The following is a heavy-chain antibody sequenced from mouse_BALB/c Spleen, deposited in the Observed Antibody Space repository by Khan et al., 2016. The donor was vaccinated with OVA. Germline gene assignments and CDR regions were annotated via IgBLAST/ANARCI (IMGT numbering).Heavy chain of an antibody. V-gene: IGHV2-6-1*01. CDR1: GFSLTNYG. Sequence: QVQLKESGPGLVVPSQSLSITCTISGFSLTNYGVHWVRQPPGKGLEWLVVIWSDGSATYNSALKSRLSISKDNSKSQVFLKMNSLQTDDTAMYYCARQTYYHYYIMDYWGQGTSVTVSS. J-gene: IGHJ4*01. CDR3: ARQTYYHYYIMDY. D-gene: IGHD2-10*01. CDR2: IWSDGSA.